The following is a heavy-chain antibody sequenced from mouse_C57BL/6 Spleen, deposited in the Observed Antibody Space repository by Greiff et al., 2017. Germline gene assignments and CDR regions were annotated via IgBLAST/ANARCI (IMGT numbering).Heavy chain of an antibody. D-gene: IGHD1-1*01. CDR3: TNYGRNWFAY. CDR1: GYTFTDYD. Sequence: QVQLQQSGPELVRPGASVTLSCKASGYTFTDYDMHWVKQTPVQGLEWIGAIYPGTGGTAYNEKFKGKATLTADTSSSTAYMELRSLTSEDSAVYYCTNYGRNWFAYWGQGTLVTVSA. CDR2: IYPGTGGT. V-gene: IGHV1-15*01. J-gene: IGHJ3*01.